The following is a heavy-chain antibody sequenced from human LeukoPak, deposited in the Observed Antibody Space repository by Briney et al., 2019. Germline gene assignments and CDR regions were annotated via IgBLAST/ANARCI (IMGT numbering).Heavy chain of an antibody. V-gene: IGHV4-59*01. J-gene: IGHJ5*02. CDR1: GGSISGYY. CDR3: VRSKSGTYGWFDP. CDR2: IYYTGST. D-gene: IGHD4-17*01. Sequence: SETLSLTCTVSGGSISGYYWSWIRQPPGKGLEWIGYIYYTGSTNYNPSLKSRVTISVDTSQNQFPLKVSSVTAADTAVYYCVRSKSGTYGWFDPWGQGTLVTVSS.